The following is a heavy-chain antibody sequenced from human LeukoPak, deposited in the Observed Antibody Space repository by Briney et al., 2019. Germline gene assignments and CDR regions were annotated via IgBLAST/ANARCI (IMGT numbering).Heavy chain of an antibody. Sequence: ASVKVSCKASGYTFTSYDINWVRQATGQGLEWMGWMNPNSGNTGYAQKFQGRVTITRNTSISTAYMELSSLRSEDTAVYYCARGGDWNYLVTNAFDIWGQGTMVTVSS. J-gene: IGHJ3*02. V-gene: IGHV1-8*03. D-gene: IGHD1-7*01. CDR1: GYTFTSYD. CDR2: MNPNSGNT. CDR3: ARGGDWNYLVTNAFDI.